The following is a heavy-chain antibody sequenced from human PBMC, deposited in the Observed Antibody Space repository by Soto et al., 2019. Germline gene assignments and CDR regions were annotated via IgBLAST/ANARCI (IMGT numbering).Heavy chain of an antibody. V-gene: IGHV3-74*01. CDR1: GFTFSYYW. D-gene: IGHD3-10*01. CDR3: AKVRGVRGSLRTFYFDY. J-gene: IGHJ4*02. CDR2: IHSDGSST. Sequence: GGSLRLSCAASGFTFSYYWMHWVRQAPGQGLLWVSRIHSDGSSTTYADSVKGRFTISRDNSKNTLYLQMNSLRAEDTAVYYCAKVRGVRGSLRTFYFDYWGQGTLVTVS.